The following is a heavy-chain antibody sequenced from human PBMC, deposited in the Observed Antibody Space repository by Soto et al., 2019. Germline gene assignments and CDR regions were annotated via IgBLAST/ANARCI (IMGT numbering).Heavy chain of an antibody. CDR2: IIPIFGTA. CDR3: ARDRYSGSYHY. D-gene: IGHD1-26*01. Sequence: QVQLVQSGAEVKKPGSSVKVSCKAYGGTFSSYAISWVRQAPGQGLEWMGGIIPIFGTANYAQKFQGRVTITADESTSTAYMELSSLRSVDTAVYYCARDRYSGSYHYWGQGTLVTVSS. J-gene: IGHJ4*02. V-gene: IGHV1-69*01. CDR1: GGTFSSYA.